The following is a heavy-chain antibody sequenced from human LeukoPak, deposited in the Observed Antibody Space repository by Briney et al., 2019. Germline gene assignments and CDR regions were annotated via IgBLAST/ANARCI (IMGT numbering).Heavy chain of an antibody. V-gene: IGHV4-39*01. CDR1: GDSISNTAYW. Sequence: SETLSLTCTVSGDSISNTAYWWGWIRQSPGKGLEWIGSVSYFGTTSYSPSLKSRVTMSIDTSKKQFSLQLCSVTAADTAVYYCTRLPLDYSVDYWGQGALVSVSS. CDR2: VSYFGTT. J-gene: IGHJ4*02. D-gene: IGHD4-11*01. CDR3: TRLPLDYSVDY.